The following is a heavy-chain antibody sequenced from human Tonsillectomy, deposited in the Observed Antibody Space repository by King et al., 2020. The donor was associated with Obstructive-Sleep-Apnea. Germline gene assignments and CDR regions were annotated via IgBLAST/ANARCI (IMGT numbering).Heavy chain of an antibody. CDR2: FNSDGSSE. V-gene: IGHV3-74*01. CDR1: GFTFSSYW. Sequence: VQLVESGGGLVQPGGSLRLSCAASGFTFSSYWMHWVRQAPGKGLVWVSRFNSDGSSESYAGSAKGRLTISRDNAKNTLYLQMNSVRAEDTGVYYGVGDGYNNLYFDLCGRGTLVTVSS. CDR3: VGDGYNNLYFDL. J-gene: IGHJ2*01. D-gene: IGHD5-24*01.